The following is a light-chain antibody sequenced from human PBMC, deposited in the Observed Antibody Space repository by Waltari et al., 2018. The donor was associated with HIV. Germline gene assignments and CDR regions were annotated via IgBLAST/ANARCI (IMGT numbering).Light chain of an antibody. CDR1: QSISSNF. V-gene: IGKV3-20*01. CDR2: GAS. Sequence: EIVLTQSPGTLSLSPGVRVTLSCRASQSISSNFLAWYQQKPGQAPRLLIYGASNRAPDIPDRFSGSGSGTDFTLTISRLEPEDSAVYFCQQFGTSAPLTFGGGTKVEIK. CDR3: QQFGTSAPLT. J-gene: IGKJ4*01.